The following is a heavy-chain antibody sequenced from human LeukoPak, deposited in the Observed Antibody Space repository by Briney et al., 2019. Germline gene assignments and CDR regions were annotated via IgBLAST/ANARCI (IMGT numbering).Heavy chain of an antibody. CDR1: GFTFSSYA. CDR3: AKWLRVATTYFDY. V-gene: IGHV3-23*01. D-gene: IGHD5-24*01. J-gene: IGHJ4*02. Sequence: GGSLRLSCAASGFTFSSYAMSWVRQTPGKGREWVSTIPDGSSNTYYADSVKGRFTISRDNSKNTLYLQMNSLGAEDTAVYYCAKWLRVATTYFDYWGQGTLVTVSS. CDR2: IPDGSSNT.